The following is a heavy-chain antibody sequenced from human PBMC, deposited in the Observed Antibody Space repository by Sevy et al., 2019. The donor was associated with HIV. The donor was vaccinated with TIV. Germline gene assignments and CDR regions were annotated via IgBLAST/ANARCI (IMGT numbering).Heavy chain of an antibody. CDR3: AREDGGY. D-gene: IGHD3-16*01. Sequence: GGSLRLSCAASGFTFSSYAMHLVRQAPGKGLEWVAVISYDGSNKYYADSVKGRFTISRDNSKNTLYLQMNSLRAEDTAVYYCAREDGGYWGQGTLVTVSS. CDR1: GFTFSSYA. V-gene: IGHV3-30-3*01. J-gene: IGHJ4*02. CDR2: ISYDGSNK.